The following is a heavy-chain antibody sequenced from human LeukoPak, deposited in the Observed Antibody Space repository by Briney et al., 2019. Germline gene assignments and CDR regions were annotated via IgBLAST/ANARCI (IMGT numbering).Heavy chain of an antibody. V-gene: IGHV3-9*01. CDR3: AKDLQLSSDAFDI. CDR2: ISWNSGSI. CDR1: GFTFSSYW. Sequence: GGSLRLSCAASGFTFSSYWMHWVRQAPGKGLEWVSGISWNSGSIGYADSVKGRFTISRDNAKNSLYLQMNSLRAEDTALYYCAKDLQLSSDAFDIWGQGTMVTVSS. J-gene: IGHJ3*02. D-gene: IGHD6-13*01.